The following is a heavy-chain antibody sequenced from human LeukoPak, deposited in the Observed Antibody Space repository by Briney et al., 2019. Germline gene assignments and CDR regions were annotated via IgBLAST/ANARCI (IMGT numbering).Heavy chain of an antibody. V-gene: IGHV3-30*02. CDR1: GFTFSSYG. Sequence: GGSLRLSCAASGFTFSSYGMHWVRQAPGKGLEWVAFIRYDGSNKYYADSVKGRFTISRDNSKNTLYLQMNSLRAEDTAVYYCASETRRWLVFDYWCQGTLVTVYS. D-gene: IGHD6-19*01. CDR3: ASETRRWLVFDY. J-gene: IGHJ4*02. CDR2: IRYDGSNK.